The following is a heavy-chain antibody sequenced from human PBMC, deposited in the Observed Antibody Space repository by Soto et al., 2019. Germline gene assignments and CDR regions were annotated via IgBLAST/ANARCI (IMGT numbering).Heavy chain of an antibody. CDR1: GFTFNIYG. CDR3: AKDQASGQGSFDS. J-gene: IGHJ4*02. V-gene: IGHV3-30*18. CDR2: ISYDGSNQ. Sequence: VRLSCAASGFTFNIYGMHWVRQAPDKGLEWVALISYDGSNQYYADSVKGRFTISRDNSKNTLFLQMNSLRADDTAVYYCAKDQASGQGSFDSWGQGTLVTVSS.